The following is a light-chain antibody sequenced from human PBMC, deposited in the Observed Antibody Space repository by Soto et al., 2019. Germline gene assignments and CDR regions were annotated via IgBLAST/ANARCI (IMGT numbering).Light chain of an antibody. Sequence: QSVLTQPPSLSGAPGQRVIISCTGSSSNIGAGYDVHWYQQLPGAAPQLLISGNSNRPSGVPDRFSDSKSGTSASLAIAGLQAEDEADYYCQSFDSSVSGWVFGGGTKLTVL. J-gene: IGLJ3*02. V-gene: IGLV1-40*01. CDR1: SSNIGAGYD. CDR3: QSFDSSVSGWV. CDR2: GNS.